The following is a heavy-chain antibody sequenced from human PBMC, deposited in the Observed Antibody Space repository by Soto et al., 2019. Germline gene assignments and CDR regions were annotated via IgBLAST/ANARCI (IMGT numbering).Heavy chain of an antibody. V-gene: IGHV1-18*01. CDR2: ISAYKGNT. CDR1: GYTFSSYH. J-gene: IGHJ4*02. CDR3: ARDLRPVDY. Sequence: QIQLVQSGAEVKKPGASVKVSCKASGYTFSSYHITWVRQAPGQGLEWMGWISAYKGNTNYAQNLQGRVTMTTDPTTSTAYMELRSVRSDDTAVYYSARDLRPVDYWGQGTLVTVSS.